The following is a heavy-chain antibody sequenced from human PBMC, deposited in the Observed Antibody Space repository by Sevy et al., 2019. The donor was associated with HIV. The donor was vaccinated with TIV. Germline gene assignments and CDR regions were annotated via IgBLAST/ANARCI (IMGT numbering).Heavy chain of an antibody. Sequence: GGSLRLSCTASGFPFSSYDMNWVRQAPGQELEWISSIGSSSNFVYQADSVKGRFTISRDNAKNSLFLQMNSLTVEDAAVYYCARDRGVPRNSGSYQYGMDVWGQGTTVTVSS. D-gene: IGHD1-26*01. V-gene: IGHV3-21*06. CDR2: IGSSSNFV. CDR3: ARDRGVPRNSGSYQYGMDV. CDR1: GFPFSSYD. J-gene: IGHJ6*02.